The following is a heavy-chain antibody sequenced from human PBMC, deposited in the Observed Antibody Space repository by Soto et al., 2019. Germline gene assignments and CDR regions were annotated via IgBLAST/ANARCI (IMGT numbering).Heavy chain of an antibody. CDR1: GFTFSSYS. V-gene: IGHV3-48*01. J-gene: IGHJ4*02. D-gene: IGHD3-3*01. Sequence: EVQLVESGGGLVQPGGSLRLSCAASGFTFSSYSMNWVRQAPGKGLEWVSYISSSSSTIYYADSVKGRFTISRDNAKNSLYVQMNSLRAEDTAVYYCAREYYDFWSGYFPWGQGTLVTVSS. CDR3: AREYYDFWSGYFP. CDR2: ISSSSSTI.